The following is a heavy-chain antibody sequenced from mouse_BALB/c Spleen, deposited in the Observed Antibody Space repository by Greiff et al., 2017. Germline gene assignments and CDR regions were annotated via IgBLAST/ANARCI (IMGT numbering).Heavy chain of an antibody. V-gene: IGHV2-9*02. CDR2: IWAGGST. J-gene: IGHJ3*01. Sequence: VQRVESGPGLVAPSQSLSITCTVSGFSLTSYGVHWVRQPPGKGLEWLGVIWAGGSTNYNSALMSRLSISKDNSKSQVFLKMNSLQTDDTAMYYCARVDTTARGFAYWGQGTLVTVSA. D-gene: IGHD1-2*01. CDR3: ARVDTTARGFAY. CDR1: GFSLTSYG.